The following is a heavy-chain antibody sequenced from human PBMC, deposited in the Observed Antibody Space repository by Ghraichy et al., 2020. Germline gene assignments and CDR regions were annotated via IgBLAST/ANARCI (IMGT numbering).Heavy chain of an antibody. Sequence: SGPTLVKPTQTLTLTCTFSGFSLSTSGMCVSWIRQPPGKALEWLALIDWDDDKYYSTSLKTRLTISKDTSKNQVVLTMTNMDPVDTATYYCARVLSTVTTGPGDYYYGMDVWGQGTTVTVSS. CDR1: GFSLSTSGMC. CDR2: IDWDDDK. D-gene: IGHD4-17*01. J-gene: IGHJ6*02. V-gene: IGHV2-70*01. CDR3: ARVLSTVTTGPGDYYYGMDV.